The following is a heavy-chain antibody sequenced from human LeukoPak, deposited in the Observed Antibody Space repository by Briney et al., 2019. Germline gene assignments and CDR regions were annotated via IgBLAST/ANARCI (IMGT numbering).Heavy chain of an antibody. CDR3: AREVGYSSGWGLVRYFDY. CDR1: GFTFSAYS. J-gene: IGHJ4*02. Sequence: PGGSLRLSCAASGFTFSAYSMNWVRQAPGKGLEWVSAISGSGGSTYYADSVKGRFTISRDNSKNTLYLQMNSLRAEDTAVYYCAREVGYSSGWGLVRYFDYWGQGTLVTVSS. CDR2: ISGSGGST. D-gene: IGHD6-19*01. V-gene: IGHV3-23*01.